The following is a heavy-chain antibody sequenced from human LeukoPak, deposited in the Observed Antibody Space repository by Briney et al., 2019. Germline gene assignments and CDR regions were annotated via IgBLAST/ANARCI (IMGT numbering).Heavy chain of an antibody. J-gene: IGHJ5*02. CDR2: INHSGST. D-gene: IGHD4-11*01. CDR3: ASRGGVQFSSTSNWFDP. V-gene: IGHV4-34*01. Sequence: PSETLSLTCAVYGGSFSGYYWSWIRQPPGKGLEWIGEINHSGSTNYNPSLKSRVTISVDTSKNQFSLKLSSVTAADTAVYYCASRGGVQFSSTSNWFDPWGQGTLVTVSS. CDR1: GGSFSGYY.